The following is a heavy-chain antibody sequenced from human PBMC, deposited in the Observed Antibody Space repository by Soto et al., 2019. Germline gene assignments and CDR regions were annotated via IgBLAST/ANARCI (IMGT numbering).Heavy chain of an antibody. J-gene: IGHJ4*02. CDR1: GGSISSYY. D-gene: IGHD2-2*01. Sequence: PSETLSLTCTVSGGSISSYYWSWIRQPPGKGLEWIGYIYYSGSTNYNPSLKSRVTISVDTSKNQFSLKLSSVTAADTAVYYCARAGYCSSTSCAPRLYYFDYWGQGTLVTVSS. V-gene: IGHV4-59*01. CDR2: IYYSGST. CDR3: ARAGYCSSTSCAPRLYYFDY.